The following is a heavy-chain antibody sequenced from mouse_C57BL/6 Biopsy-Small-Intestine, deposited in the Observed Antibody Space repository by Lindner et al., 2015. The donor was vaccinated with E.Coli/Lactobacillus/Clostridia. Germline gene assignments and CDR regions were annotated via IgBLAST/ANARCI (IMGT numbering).Heavy chain of an antibody. CDR2: ISPYGGGT. Sequence: SVKVSCKASGYTFSQYWMHWIRQAPGQGLEWMGQISPYGGGTKYEPKFQGSVNFTWDMSISTVYMELSRLTSDDTAVYYCARDLGRVGAIAVWGQGTAVTVSS. CDR1: GYTFSQYW. J-gene: IGHJ1*02. V-gene: IGHV1-59*01. D-gene: IGHD1-1*02. CDR3: ARDLGRVGAIAV.